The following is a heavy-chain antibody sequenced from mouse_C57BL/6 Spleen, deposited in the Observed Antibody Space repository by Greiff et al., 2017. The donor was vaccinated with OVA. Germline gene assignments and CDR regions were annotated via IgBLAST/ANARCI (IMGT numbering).Heavy chain of an antibody. D-gene: IGHD1-1*01. V-gene: IGHV1-55*01. CDR3: ARGGSSYVLGYFDV. J-gene: IGHJ1*03. Sequence: QVQLQQPGAELVKPGASVKMSCKASGYTFTSYWITWVKQRPGQGLEWIGDIYPGSGSTNYNEKFKSKATLTVDTSSSTAYMQLSSLTSEDSAVYDRARGGSSYVLGYFDVWGTGTTVTVSS. CDR1: GYTFTSYW. CDR2: IYPGSGST.